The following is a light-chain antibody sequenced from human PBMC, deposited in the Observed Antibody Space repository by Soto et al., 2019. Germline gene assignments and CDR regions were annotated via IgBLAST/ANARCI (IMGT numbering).Light chain of an antibody. J-gene: IGKJ5*01. CDR1: QSVSSSF. CDR2: AAS. V-gene: IGKV3-20*01. CDR3: QQYGTSPPIT. Sequence: EIVLTQSPGTLSLSPGERATLSCRASQSVSSSFLAWYQQKPGQAPRLLMYAASSRATDIPDRFSGSGSGTDFTLTISRLEPEDFAVYYCQQYGTSPPITFGQGTRLEIK.